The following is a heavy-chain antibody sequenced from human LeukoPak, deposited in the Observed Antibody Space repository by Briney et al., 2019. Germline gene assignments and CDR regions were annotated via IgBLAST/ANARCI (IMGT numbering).Heavy chain of an antibody. Sequence: PSGTLSLTCAVTGGSISSSNWWSWVREPPGKGLEWIGEIYHSGSTNYNPSLKSRVTISVDKSKNQFSLKLSSVTAADTAVYYCASLYSSGPLAAFDIWGQGTMVTVSS. CDR1: GGSISSSNW. CDR3: ASLYSSGPLAAFDI. J-gene: IGHJ3*02. CDR2: IYHSGST. D-gene: IGHD6-19*01. V-gene: IGHV4-4*02.